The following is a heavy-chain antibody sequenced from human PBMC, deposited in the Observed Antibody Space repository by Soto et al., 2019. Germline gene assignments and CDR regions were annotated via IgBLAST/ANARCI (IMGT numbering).Heavy chain of an antibody. CDR3: ARCIAVAGIGWFDP. CDR1: GFTFSSYW. J-gene: IGHJ5*02. D-gene: IGHD6-19*01. V-gene: IGHV3-74*01. Sequence: GGSLRLSCAASGFTFSSYWMHWVRQAPGKGLVWVSRINSDGSSTSYADSVKGRFTISRDNAKNTLYLQMNSLRAEDTAVYYCARCIAVAGIGWFDPWGQGTLVTVSS. CDR2: INSDGSST.